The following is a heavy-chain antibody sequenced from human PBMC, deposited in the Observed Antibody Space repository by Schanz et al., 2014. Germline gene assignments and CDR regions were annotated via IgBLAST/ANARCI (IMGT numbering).Heavy chain of an antibody. V-gene: IGHV3-7*01. Sequence: VQLVESGGGVVQPGRSLRLSCAASGFTFSAYGMHWVRQAPGKGLDWVGIIKPDGSEKFYVDSVKGRFTISRDNAKNLMYLHLNSLRAEDTAVYYCAREVGGSFGQHYWGQGALVTVS. CDR1: GFTFSAYG. D-gene: IGHD1-26*01. CDR2: IKPDGSEK. CDR3: AREVGGSFGQHY. J-gene: IGHJ4*02.